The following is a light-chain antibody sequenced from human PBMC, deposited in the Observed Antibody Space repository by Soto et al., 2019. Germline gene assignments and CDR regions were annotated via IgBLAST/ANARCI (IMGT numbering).Light chain of an antibody. CDR1: LSVSDW. Sequence: DIQMTQSHSTLSASVGDRVTITCRASLSVSDWLAWYQQKPGKAPKLLIYKASSLESGVPSRFSGSGFGTELTLTISSLQPDDFATYYCQQYCIFSLSFGGRTKVEIK. J-gene: IGKJ4*01. CDR2: KAS. V-gene: IGKV1-5*03. CDR3: QQYCIFSLS.